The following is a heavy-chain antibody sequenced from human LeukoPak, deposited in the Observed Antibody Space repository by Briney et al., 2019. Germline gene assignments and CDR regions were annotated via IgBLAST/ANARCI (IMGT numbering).Heavy chain of an antibody. D-gene: IGHD6-19*01. CDR3: ARDTPHLAGSDY. CDR1: GFTFSSYG. CDR2: IWYDGSNK. V-gene: IGHV3-33*01. J-gene: IGHJ4*02. Sequence: PGRPLRLSCAASGFTFSSYGMHWVRQAPGKGLEWVAVIWYDGSNKYYADSVKGRFTISKDNSKNTLYLQMNSLRAEDTAVYYCARDTPHLAGSDYWGQGTLVTVSS.